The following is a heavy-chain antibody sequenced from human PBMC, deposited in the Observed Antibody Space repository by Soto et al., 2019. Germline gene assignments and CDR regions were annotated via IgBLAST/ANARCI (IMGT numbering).Heavy chain of an antibody. Sequence: GGSLRLSCAASGFTFSNAWMNWVRQAPGKGLEWVGRIKSKTDGGTTDYAAPVKGRFTISRDDSKNTLYLQMNSLKTEDTAVYYCATKSPTYYYGSGSYHYYYYYGMDVWGQGTTVTVSS. CDR3: ATKSPTYYYGSGSYHYYYYYGMDV. CDR1: GFTFSNAW. J-gene: IGHJ6*02. CDR2: IKSKTDGGTT. V-gene: IGHV3-15*07. D-gene: IGHD3-10*01.